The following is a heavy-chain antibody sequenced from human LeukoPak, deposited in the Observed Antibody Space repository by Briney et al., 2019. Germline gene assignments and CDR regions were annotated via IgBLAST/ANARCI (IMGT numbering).Heavy chain of an antibody. D-gene: IGHD1-26*01. Sequence: GGSLRLSCAASGFTVSSNYMSWVRQAPGKGLEWVSVIYSGSSTYYADSVKGRFTISRDNSKNTLYLQMNSLRAEDTAVYYCARALLSGSYYGGDNWFDPWGQGTLVTVSS. CDR3: ARALLSGSYYGGDNWFDP. J-gene: IGHJ5*02. CDR2: IYSGSST. CDR1: GFTVSSNY. V-gene: IGHV3-53*01.